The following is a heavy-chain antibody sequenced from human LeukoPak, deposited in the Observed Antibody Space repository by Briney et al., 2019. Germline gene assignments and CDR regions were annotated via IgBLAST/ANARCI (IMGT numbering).Heavy chain of an antibody. CDR1: GGTFSSYA. CDR2: IIPIFGSA. Sequence: SVKVSCKASGGTFSSYAISWVRQAPGQGLECMGGIIPIFGSANYAQKFQGRVTMTEDTSTDTAYMELSSLRSEDTAVYYCAPKVITIFGVVTHWGQGTLVTVSS. CDR3: APKVITIFGVVTH. V-gene: IGHV1-69*06. J-gene: IGHJ4*02. D-gene: IGHD3-3*01.